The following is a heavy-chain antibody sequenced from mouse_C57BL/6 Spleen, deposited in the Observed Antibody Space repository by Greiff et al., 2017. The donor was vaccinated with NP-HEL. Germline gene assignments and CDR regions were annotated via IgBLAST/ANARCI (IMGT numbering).Heavy chain of an antibody. CDR1: GYTFTSYW. D-gene: IGHD2-4*01. CDR2: IHPNSGST. CDR3: ARSGDYGDYFDY. V-gene: IGHV1-64*01. Sequence: LQQPGAELVKPGASVKLSCKASGYTFTSYWMHWVKQRPGQGLEWIGMIHPNSGSTNYNEKFKSKATLTVDKSSSTAYMQLSSLTSEDSAVYYCARSGDYGDYFDYWGQGTTLTVSS. J-gene: IGHJ2*01.